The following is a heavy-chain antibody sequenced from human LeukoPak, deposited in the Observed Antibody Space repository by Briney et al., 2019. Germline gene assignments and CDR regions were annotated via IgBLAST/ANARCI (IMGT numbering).Heavy chain of an antibody. Sequence: ASVKVSCKASGYTFTGYYMHWVRQAPGQGLEWMGWINPNSGGTNYAQKFQGRVTMTRDTSISTAYMELSRLRSDDTAVYYCARGRNSGWYPFDYWGQGTLVTVSS. CDR2: INPNSGGT. V-gene: IGHV1-2*02. D-gene: IGHD6-19*01. J-gene: IGHJ4*02. CDR1: GYTFTGYY. CDR3: ARGRNSGWYPFDY.